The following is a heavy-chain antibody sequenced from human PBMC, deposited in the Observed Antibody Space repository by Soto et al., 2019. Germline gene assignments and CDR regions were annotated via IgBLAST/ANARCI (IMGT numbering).Heavy chain of an antibody. CDR3: ASGGYDWDYYYYMDV. J-gene: IGHJ6*03. CDR1: GFTFSSYW. D-gene: IGHD5-12*01. V-gene: IGHV3-74*01. CDR2: INSDGSST. Sequence: GGSLRLSCAASGFTFSSYWMHWVRQAPGKGLVWVSRINSDGSSTSYADSVKGRFTISRDNAKNTLYLQMNSLRAEDTAVYYCASGGYDWDYYYYMDVWGKGTTVTVSS.